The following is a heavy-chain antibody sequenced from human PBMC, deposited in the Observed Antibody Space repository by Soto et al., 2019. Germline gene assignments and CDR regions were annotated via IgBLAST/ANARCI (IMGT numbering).Heavy chain of an antibody. V-gene: IGHV3-21*01. CDR3: AVGGSGYDLYYGMDV. J-gene: IGHJ6*02. Sequence: GGSRRRSCAASGFTFSSYSMNWGRQAPGKGLEWVSSISSSSSYIYYADSVKGRFTISRDNAKNSLYLQMNSLRAEDTAVYYCAVGGSGYDLYYGMDVWGQGTTVTVSS. CDR1: GFTFSSYS. D-gene: IGHD3-3*01. CDR2: ISSSSSYI.